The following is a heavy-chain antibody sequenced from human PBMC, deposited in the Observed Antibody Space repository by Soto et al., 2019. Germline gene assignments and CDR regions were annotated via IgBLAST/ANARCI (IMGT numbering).Heavy chain of an antibody. CDR3: AREDPPRLK. CDR2: TSAYNGNT. V-gene: IGHV1-18*01. CDR1: GYTFTSYG. J-gene: IGHJ4*02. Sequence: QVQLVQSGAEVKKPGASVKVSCKASGYTFTSYGISWVRHAPGQGLEWLGWTSAYNGNTNSAQKLQGRVTMTTDTPTSTPYMELRSLRPDDTAVYCCAREDPPRLKWGQGTLVTVSS. D-gene: IGHD3-10*01.